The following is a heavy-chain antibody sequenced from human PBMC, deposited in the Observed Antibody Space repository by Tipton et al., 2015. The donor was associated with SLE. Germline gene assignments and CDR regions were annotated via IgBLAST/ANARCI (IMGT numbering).Heavy chain of an antibody. CDR3: ARDLSHQGLAFDY. CDR1: GGSISSYY. V-gene: IGHV4-59*12. CDR2: FYYSGSA. J-gene: IGHJ4*02. D-gene: IGHD2-2*01. Sequence: TLSLTCTVSGGSISSYYWSWIRQPPGKGLEWIGYFYYSGSANYNPSLKSRVTISLDKSKNQFSLKLSSVTAADTAVYYCARDLSHQGLAFDYWGQGTLVTVSS.